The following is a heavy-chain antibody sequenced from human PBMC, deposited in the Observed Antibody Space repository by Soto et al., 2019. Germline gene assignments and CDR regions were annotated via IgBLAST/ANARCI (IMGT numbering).Heavy chain of an antibody. Sequence: PSETLSLTCTVSGGPISTSSYYWGWIRQPPGKGLEWIGRIYYSGSTYYNPSLKSRVTISVDTSKNQFSLKLSSVTAADTAVYYCASPKIAFYNWFDPWGQG. CDR3: ASPKIAFYNWFDP. CDR1: GGPISTSSYY. D-gene: IGHD3-3*02. CDR2: IYYSGST. J-gene: IGHJ5*02. V-gene: IGHV4-39*01.